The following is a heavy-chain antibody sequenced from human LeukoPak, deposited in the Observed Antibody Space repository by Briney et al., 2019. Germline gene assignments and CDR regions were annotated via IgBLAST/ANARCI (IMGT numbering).Heavy chain of an antibody. CDR1: GFTFSSYA. V-gene: IGHV3-23*01. CDR2: ISGSGGST. Sequence: GGSLRLSCAASGFTFSSYAMSWVCQAPGKGLEWVSAISGSGGSTYYADSVKGRFTISRDNSKNTLYLQMNSLRAEDTAVYYCAKLEGVVPAGPADYWGQGTLVTVSS. CDR3: AKLEGVVPAGPADY. J-gene: IGHJ4*02. D-gene: IGHD2-2*01.